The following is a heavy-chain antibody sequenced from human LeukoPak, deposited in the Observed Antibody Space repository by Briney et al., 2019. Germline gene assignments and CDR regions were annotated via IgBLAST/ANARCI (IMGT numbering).Heavy chain of an antibody. Sequence: GQSLKISCEGSTYNFTTFWIGWVRQMPGKGPEWMGIINPSDSYTKYSPSFQGQVTISVDKSISTVYLQWNSLKASDTAIYYCARLVSRGVEVADKLPDYWGQGTLVTVSS. J-gene: IGHJ4*02. V-gene: IGHV5-51*01. CDR2: INPSDSYT. CDR1: TYNFTTFW. D-gene: IGHD6-19*01. CDR3: ARLVSRGVEVADKLPDY.